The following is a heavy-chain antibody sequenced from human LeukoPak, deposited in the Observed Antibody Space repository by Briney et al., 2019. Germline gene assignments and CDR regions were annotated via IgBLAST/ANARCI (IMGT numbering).Heavy chain of an antibody. J-gene: IGHJ6*02. V-gene: IGHV3-53*01. CDR2: IYSGGST. CDR3: AKDELFSVAGDYYYGMDV. Sequence: GGSLRLSCAASGFTVSSNYMSWVRQAPGKGLEWVSVIYSGGSTYYADSVKGRFTISRDNSKNTLYLQMNSLRAEDTAVYYCAKDELFSVAGDYYYGMDVWGQGTTVTVSS. D-gene: IGHD6-19*01. CDR1: GFTVSSNY.